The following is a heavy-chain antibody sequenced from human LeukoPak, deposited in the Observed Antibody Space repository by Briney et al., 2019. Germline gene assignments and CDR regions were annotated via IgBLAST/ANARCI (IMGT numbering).Heavy chain of an antibody. CDR1: GYTFTGYY. D-gene: IGHD5-12*01. CDR3: ASHGGYDQLNFDY. V-gene: IGHV1-2*02. J-gene: IGHJ4*02. CDR2: INPNSGGT. Sequence: GASVKVSCKASGYTFTGYYMHWVRQAPGQGLEWMGWINPNSGGTYYAQKFQGRVTMTSDTSISTAYMELSRLRSDDTAVYYCASHGGYDQLNFDYWGQGTLVTVSS.